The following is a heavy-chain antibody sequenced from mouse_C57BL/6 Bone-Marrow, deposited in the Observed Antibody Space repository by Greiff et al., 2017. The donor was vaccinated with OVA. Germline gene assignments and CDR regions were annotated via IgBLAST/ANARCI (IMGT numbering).Heavy chain of an antibody. Sequence: QVQLKQSGAELVRPGTSVKLSCKASGYTFTSYWMHWVKQRPGQGLEWIGVIDPSDSYTNYNQKFKGKATLTVDTSSSTAYMQLSSLTSADSAVYYCARGGLRRMDYWGQGTSGTGSS. V-gene: IGHV1-59*01. J-gene: IGHJ4*01. CDR1: GYTFTSYW. CDR2: IDPSDSYT. CDR3: ARGGLRRMDY. D-gene: IGHD2-4*01.